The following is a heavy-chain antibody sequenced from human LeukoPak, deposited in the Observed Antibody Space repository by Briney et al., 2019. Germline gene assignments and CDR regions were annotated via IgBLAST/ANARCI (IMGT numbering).Heavy chain of an antibody. J-gene: IGHJ4*02. CDR1: GGSISSYY. CDR3: ARLPFGSGSYNDY. Sequence: SETLSLTCTVSGGSISSYYWSWIRQPPGKGLEWIGYIYYSGSTNYNPSLKSRVTISVDTSKNQFSLKLSSVTAADTAVYYCARLPFGSGSYNDYWGQGTLVIVSS. CDR2: IYYSGST. V-gene: IGHV4-59*08. D-gene: IGHD3-10*01.